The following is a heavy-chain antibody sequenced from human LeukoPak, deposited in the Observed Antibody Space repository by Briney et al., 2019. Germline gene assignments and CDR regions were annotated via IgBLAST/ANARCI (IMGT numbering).Heavy chain of an antibody. CDR1: GGSISSGSYY. CDR2: IYTSEST. D-gene: IGHD5-18*01. V-gene: IGHV4-61*02. CDR3: ARVVDTAILTLDAFNI. J-gene: IGHJ3*02. Sequence: SETLSLTCTVSGGSISSGSYYWNWIRQPAGKGLEWIGRIYTSESTDYNPSLKSRVTVSVDTSKNQFSLKLRSVTAADTAVYYCARVVDTAILTLDAFNIWGQGTMVTVSS.